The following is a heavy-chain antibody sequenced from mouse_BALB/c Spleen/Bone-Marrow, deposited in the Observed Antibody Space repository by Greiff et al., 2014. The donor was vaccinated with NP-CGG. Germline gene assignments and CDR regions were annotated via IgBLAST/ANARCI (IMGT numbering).Heavy chain of an antibody. J-gene: IGHJ4*01. CDR1: GYTFTDYN. CDR2: IYPYNGYT. D-gene: IGHD3-1*01. V-gene: IGHV1S29*02. CDR3: ARSGAPHAMDY. Sequence: VQLQQSGPELVKPGASVKISCKASGYTFTDYNMHWVKQSHGKSLEWIGYIYPYNGYTGYNQKFRSKATLTVDNSSSTAYMEFRSLTSEDSAVYSCARSGAPHAMDYRGQGTSVTVSS.